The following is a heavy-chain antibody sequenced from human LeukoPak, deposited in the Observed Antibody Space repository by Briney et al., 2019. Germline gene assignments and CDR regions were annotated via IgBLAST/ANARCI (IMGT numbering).Heavy chain of an antibody. CDR1: GFTFSDYY. V-gene: IGHV3-11*06. Sequence: GGSLRLSCAASGFTFSDYYMTWIRQAPGKGLEWVSYISSTGVYTNYAYSVKGRFTISRDNAKNSLYLQVNSLRAEDTAEYYCARARVNFWSGSYHVTAPADYWGQGTLVTVSS. CDR3: ARARVNFWSGSYHVTAPADY. J-gene: IGHJ4*02. CDR2: ISSTGVYT. D-gene: IGHD3-3*01.